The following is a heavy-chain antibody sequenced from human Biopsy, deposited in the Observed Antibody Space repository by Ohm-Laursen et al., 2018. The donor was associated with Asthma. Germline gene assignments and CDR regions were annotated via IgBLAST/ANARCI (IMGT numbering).Heavy chain of an antibody. Sequence: SSVKVSCNASGDSFSNYAISWVRQAPGQGLEWMGGLIPVLGTPDHVQMFEGRVTITADESTSTAYMELSSLSSEDTAVYYCARGYSGSDRIVYYYSGLEVWGQGTTVTVSS. D-gene: IGHD5-12*01. CDR2: LIPVLGTP. V-gene: IGHV1-69*01. CDR3: ARGYSGSDRIVYYYSGLEV. J-gene: IGHJ6*02. CDR1: GDSFSNYA.